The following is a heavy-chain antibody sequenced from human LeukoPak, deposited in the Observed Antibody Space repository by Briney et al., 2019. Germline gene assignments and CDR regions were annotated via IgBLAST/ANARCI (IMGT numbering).Heavy chain of an antibody. V-gene: IGHV3-23*01. CDR1: GFTFSSYA. Sequence: PGGSLRLSCAASGFTFSSYAMSWVRQAPGKGLEWVSAISGSGGSTYYADSVKGRFTISRDNSKNTLYLQMNSLRAEDTAVYYCANLEVLYHYYDSSGVFDYWGQGTLVTVSS. D-gene: IGHD3-22*01. CDR2: ISGSGGST. CDR3: ANLEVLYHYYDSSGVFDY. J-gene: IGHJ4*02.